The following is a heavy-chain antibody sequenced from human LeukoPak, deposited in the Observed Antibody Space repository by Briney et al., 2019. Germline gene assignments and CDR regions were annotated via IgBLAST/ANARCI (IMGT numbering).Heavy chain of an antibody. CDR1: GYTFTNYD. CDR2: MNPNSGNT. CDR3: ARREGYGYYYYMDV. J-gene: IGHJ6*03. Sequence: ASVKVSCKASGYTFTNYDINWVRRATGQGLEWMGWMNPNSGNTGYAQKFQGRVTMTRNTSISTAYMELSSLRSEDTAVYYCARREGYGYYYYMDVWGKGTTVTVSS. D-gene: IGHD3-16*01. V-gene: IGHV1-8*01.